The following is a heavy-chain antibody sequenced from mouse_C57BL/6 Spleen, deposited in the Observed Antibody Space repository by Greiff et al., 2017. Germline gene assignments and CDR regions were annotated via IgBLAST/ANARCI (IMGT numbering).Heavy chain of an antibody. CDR2: IAPNSGGT. V-gene: IGHV1-72*01. J-gene: IGHJ4*01. CDR3: ARGANWDHYAMDY. D-gene: IGHD4-1*01. Sequence: QVQLQQPGAELVKPGASVKLSCKASGYTFTSYWMHWVKQRPGRGLAWIGRIAPNSGGTKYNEKFKSKATLTVDKPSSTAYMQLSSLTSEDSAVYYCARGANWDHYAMDYWGQGTSVTVSS. CDR1: GYTFTSYW.